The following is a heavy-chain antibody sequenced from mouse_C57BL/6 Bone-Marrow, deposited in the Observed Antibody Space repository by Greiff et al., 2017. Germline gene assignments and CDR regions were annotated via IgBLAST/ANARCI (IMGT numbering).Heavy chain of an antibody. D-gene: IGHD1-1*01. CDR2: ISSGSSTI. J-gene: IGHJ2*01. CDR3: ATSSFDY. Sequence: EVMLVESGGGLVKPGGSLKLSCAASGFTFSDYGMHWVRQAPEKGLEWVAYISSGSSTIYYADTVKGRFTLSRDNAKNTLFLQMTSLRSEDTAMYYCATSSFDYWGQGTTLTVSS. CDR1: GFTFSDYG. V-gene: IGHV5-17*01.